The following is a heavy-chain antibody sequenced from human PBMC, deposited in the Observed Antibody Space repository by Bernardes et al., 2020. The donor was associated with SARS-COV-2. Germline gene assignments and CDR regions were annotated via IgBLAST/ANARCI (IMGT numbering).Heavy chain of an antibody. V-gene: IGHV4-39*01. D-gene: IGHD2-21*02. CDR1: GGSISSSGYY. CDR3: AGSSCGADCYIGGLRSWDYGMDV. J-gene: IGHJ6*02. Sequence: SETLSLTCTVSGGSISSSGYYWGWLRQPPGLGLVWIGSFYSGGNTYYNPSLQSRLSKSIDTSKNQFSLRLSSVTAADTAVYYCAGSSCGADCYIGGLRSWDYGMDVWGQGTTVTGSS. CDR2: FYSGGNT.